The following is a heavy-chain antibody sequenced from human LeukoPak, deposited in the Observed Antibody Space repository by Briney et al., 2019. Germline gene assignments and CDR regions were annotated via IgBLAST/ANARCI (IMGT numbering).Heavy chain of an antibody. J-gene: IGHJ4*02. CDR3: ARKPTSVVSPLDY. CDR1: GYTFTSYY. V-gene: IGHV1-2*02. CDR2: INPNSGGT. Sequence: ASVKVSCKASGYTFTSYYMHWVRQAPGQGLEWMGWINPNSGGTDFAQKFQGRVTMTRDTSITTAYMELSRLRSDDTAVYYCARKPTSVVSPLDYWGQGTLVTVSS. D-gene: IGHD4-23*01.